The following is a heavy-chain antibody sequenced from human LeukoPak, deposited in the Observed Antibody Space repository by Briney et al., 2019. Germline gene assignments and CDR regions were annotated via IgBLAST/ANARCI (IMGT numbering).Heavy chain of an antibody. CDR1: GYTFTGYY. V-gene: IGHV1-2*04. CDR3: ARGPTDSSSILTIDAFDI. D-gene: IGHD6-6*01. Sequence: ASVKVSCKASGYTFTGYYMHWVRQAPGQGLEWMGCINPNSGGTNYAQKFQGWVTMTRDTSISTAYMELSRLRSDDTAVYYCARGPTDSSSILTIDAFDIWGQGTMVTVSS. J-gene: IGHJ3*02. CDR2: INPNSGGT.